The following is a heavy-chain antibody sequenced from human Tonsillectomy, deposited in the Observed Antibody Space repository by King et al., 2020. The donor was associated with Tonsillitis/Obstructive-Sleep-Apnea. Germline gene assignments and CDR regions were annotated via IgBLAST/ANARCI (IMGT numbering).Heavy chain of an antibody. V-gene: IGHV1-46*01. Sequence: QLVQSGAEVKKPGASVKVSCKASGYSFITYYLHWVRQAPGQGPEWMGIINPSDGSTNYAQKFQGRVTMTRDTSTSTVYMELSSLRSEDTAVYYCARGYSSSWYSIGYWGQGTLVTGSS. D-gene: IGHD6-13*01. CDR1: GYSFITYY. CDR3: ARGYSSSWYSIGY. J-gene: IGHJ4*02. CDR2: INPSDGST.